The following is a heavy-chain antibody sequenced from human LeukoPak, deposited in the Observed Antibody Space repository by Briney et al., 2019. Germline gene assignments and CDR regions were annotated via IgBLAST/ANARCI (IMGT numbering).Heavy chain of an antibody. CDR1: GASISNYY. V-gene: IGHV4-59*08. D-gene: IGHD1-1*01. CDR3: ARHERGAENLDY. J-gene: IGHJ4*02. CDR2: VSYSGRT. Sequence: SETLSLTCTVSGASISNYYWSWIRQPPGKGLECIGYVSYSGRTNHNPSLKSRVTISADKSKNQFSLKLTYVTAADTAVYYCARHERGAENLDYWGQGTLVTVSS.